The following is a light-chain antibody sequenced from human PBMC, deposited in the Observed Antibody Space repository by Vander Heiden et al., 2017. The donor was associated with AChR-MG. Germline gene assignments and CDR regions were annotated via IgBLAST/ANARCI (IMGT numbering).Light chain of an antibody. V-gene: IGKV3-11*01. CDR1: QTVSNY. J-gene: IGKJ4*01. CDR3: QQRTNWPLS. Sequence: EIVLTQSPAILSLSPGERATLSCRASQTVSNYLAWYQQKPGPAPRLLIYDASNRATGIPARFSGSGFGTDFTLTISSLEPEDFAVYYCQQRTNWPLSFGGGTKVEIK. CDR2: DAS.